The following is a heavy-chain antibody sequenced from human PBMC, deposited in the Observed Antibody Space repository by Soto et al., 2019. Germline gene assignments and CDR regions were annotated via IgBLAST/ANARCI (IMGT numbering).Heavy chain of an antibody. CDR1: GFTFSSYG. D-gene: IGHD4-17*01. CDR2: ISYDGSNK. Sequence: GGSMTLSCAASGFTFSSYGMHWVRQAPGKGLEWVAVISYDGSNKYYADSVKGRFTISRDNSKNTLYLQMNSLRAEDTAVYYCAKDLKDYGDYSPYYYYGMDVWGQGTTVTVSS. V-gene: IGHV3-30*18. CDR3: AKDLKDYGDYSPYYYYGMDV. J-gene: IGHJ6*02.